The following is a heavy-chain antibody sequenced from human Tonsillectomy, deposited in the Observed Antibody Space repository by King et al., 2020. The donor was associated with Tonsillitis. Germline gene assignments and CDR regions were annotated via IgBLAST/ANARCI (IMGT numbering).Heavy chain of an antibody. D-gene: IGHD1-26*01. CDR3: ARDPIVGANFDY. CDR2: ISRSGRII. Sequence: VQLVESGGGLVQPGGSLRLSCAASGFTFSSYEMNWVRQAPGKGLEWVSYISRSGRIIYYADSVKGRFTISRDNAKNYLYLQMNSLRAEDTAVYYCARDPIVGANFDYWGQGTLVTVAT. CDR1: GFTFSSYE. V-gene: IGHV3-48*03. J-gene: IGHJ4*02.